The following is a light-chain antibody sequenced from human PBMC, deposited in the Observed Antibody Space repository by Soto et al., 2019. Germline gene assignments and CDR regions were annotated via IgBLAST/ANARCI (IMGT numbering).Light chain of an antibody. CDR2: DAS. CDR1: QSISTQ. Sequence: DIHLTQSPSTLSASVGDRVTIICRASQSISTQLAWYQQKPGKAPKLLIYDASSLESGVPQRFSGSGSGTEFTLTISSLQTDDFSTYYCQQYHSYWTFGQGTKVDIK. CDR3: QQYHSYWT. J-gene: IGKJ1*01. V-gene: IGKV1-5*02.